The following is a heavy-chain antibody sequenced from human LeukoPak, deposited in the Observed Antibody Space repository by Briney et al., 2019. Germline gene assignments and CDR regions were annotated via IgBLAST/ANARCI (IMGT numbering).Heavy chain of an antibody. V-gene: IGHV3-30-3*01. Sequence: GGSLRLSCAASGFTFSSYAMHWVRQAPGQGLEGVAVISYDGSNKYYADSVKGRFTISRDNSKNTLYLQMNSLRAEDTAVYYCASGTGDALHFDYWGQGTLVTVSS. CDR1: GFTFSSYA. J-gene: IGHJ4*02. CDR3: ASGTGDALHFDY. D-gene: IGHD7-27*01. CDR2: ISYDGSNK.